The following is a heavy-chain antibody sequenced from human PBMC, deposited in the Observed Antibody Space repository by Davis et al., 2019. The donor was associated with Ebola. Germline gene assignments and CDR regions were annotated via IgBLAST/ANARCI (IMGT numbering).Heavy chain of an antibody. D-gene: IGHD6-13*01. V-gene: IGHV1-18*04. Sequence: ASVKVSCKASGYTFTGYHMHWVRQAPGQGLEFMGWISAYTGHTNYAQSFQGRIAMTIDTSTNILYMELRSLRSDDTAMYYCVRSNSWYGDYWGRGTLVTVSS. CDR1: GYTFTGYH. CDR2: ISAYTGHT. CDR3: VRSNSWYGDY. J-gene: IGHJ4*02.